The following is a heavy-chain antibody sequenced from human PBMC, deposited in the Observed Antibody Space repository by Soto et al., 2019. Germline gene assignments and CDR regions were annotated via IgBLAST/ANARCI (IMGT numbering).Heavy chain of an antibody. CDR1: GFTFSSYD. CDR2: IGTAGDT. J-gene: IGHJ4*02. D-gene: IGHD3-3*01. CDR3: ARWAMLYYDFWSGYDY. Sequence: GGSLRLSCAASGFTFSSYDMHWVRQATGKGLEWVSAIGTAGDTYYPGSVKGRFTISRENAKNSLYLQMNSLRAEDTAVYYCARWAMLYYDFWSGYDYWGQGTLVTVSS. V-gene: IGHV3-13*01.